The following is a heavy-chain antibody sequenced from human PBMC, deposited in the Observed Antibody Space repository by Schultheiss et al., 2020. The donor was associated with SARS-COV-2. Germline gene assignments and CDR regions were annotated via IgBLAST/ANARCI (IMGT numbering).Heavy chain of an antibody. D-gene: IGHD3-22*01. CDR3: ARATHGDSSGYYRGGDYYYGMDV. CDR1: GFTFSTYG. V-gene: IGHV3-30*02. Sequence: GESLKISCAASGFTFSTYGMHWVRQAPGKGLEWVANIWYDGSNKYYADSVKGRFSISRDNSKNTLYLQMNSLRAEDTAVYYCARATHGDSSGYYRGGDYYYGMDVWGQGTTVTVSS. CDR2: IWYDGSNK. J-gene: IGHJ6*02.